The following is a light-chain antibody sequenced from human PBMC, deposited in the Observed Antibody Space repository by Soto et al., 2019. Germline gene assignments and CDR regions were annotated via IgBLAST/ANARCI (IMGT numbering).Light chain of an antibody. V-gene: IGKV3-20*01. CDR1: QSLSGNY. Sequence: DIVMTQPPASPPFSSGEKTTPSCCASQSLSGNYLAWYQQKPGQAPRLLIYGASSRATGIPGRFSGSGSETDFTLTISRLEPEDFAVYYCQQYGNSPRTFGRGTKVDIK. J-gene: IGKJ1*01. CDR3: QQYGNSPRT. CDR2: GAS.